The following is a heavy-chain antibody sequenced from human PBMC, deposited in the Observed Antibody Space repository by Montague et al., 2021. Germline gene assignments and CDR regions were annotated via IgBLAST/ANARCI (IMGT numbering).Heavy chain of an antibody. D-gene: IGHD7-27*01. CDR2: IYDSGTT. CDR1: GGSISEFY. V-gene: IGHV4-59*08. J-gene: IGHJ4*02. CDR3: ARRLGIRAPFDY. Sequence: SETLSLTCTVTGGSISEFYWSWIRQSPEKGLEWIGYIYDSGTTNYNHSLKSRVTISADTSMNQFSLNLRSVTAADTAVYFCARRLGIRAPFDYWGQGPLVTVSS.